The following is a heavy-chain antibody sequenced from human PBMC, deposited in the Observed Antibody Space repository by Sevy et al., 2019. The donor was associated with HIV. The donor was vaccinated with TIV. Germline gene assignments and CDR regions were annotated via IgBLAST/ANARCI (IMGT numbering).Heavy chain of an antibody. Sequence: GGSLRLSCAASGFTFSSYAMHWVRQAPGKGLEWVAVISYDGSNKYYADSVKGRFTISRDNSKNTLYLQMNSLRAEDTAVYYCARTTSREYYDFWSGGIDYWGQGTLVTVSS. CDR1: GFTFSSYA. V-gene: IGHV3-30*04. J-gene: IGHJ4*02. D-gene: IGHD3-3*01. CDR2: ISYDGSNK. CDR3: ARTTSREYYDFWSGGIDY.